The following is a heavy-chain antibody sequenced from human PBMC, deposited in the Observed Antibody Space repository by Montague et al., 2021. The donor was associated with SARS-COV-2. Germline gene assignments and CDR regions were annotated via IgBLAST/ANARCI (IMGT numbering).Heavy chain of an antibody. V-gene: IGHV4-39*01. CDR3: ARMTLLRYFDWLSHGGYFDY. CDR1: GGSISSSSYY. D-gene: IGHD3-9*01. J-gene: IGHJ4*02. Sequence: SETLSLTCTVSGGSISSSSYYWGWIRQPPGKGLEWIGSIYYSGSTYYNPSLKGRVTISVDTSKNQFSLKLSSVTAADTAVYYCARMTLLRYFDWLSHGGYFDYWGQGTLVTVSS. CDR2: IYYSGST.